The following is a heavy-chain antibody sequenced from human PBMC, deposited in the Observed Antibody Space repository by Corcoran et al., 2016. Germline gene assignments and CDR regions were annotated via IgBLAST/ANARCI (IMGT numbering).Heavy chain of an antibody. CDR3: ARASWKLVSPYWFNT. J-gene: IGHJ5*02. CDR2: IYPGDSDT. D-gene: IGHD2-15*01. Sequence: EVQLVQSGAEVKKPGESLKISCQGSGYNFATYWIAWVRQMPGKGLEWMWIIYPGDSDTRYSPSFQGQVTISADKSIRTAYLQWNSLRASDTAMYYCARASWKLVSPYWFNTWGQGTLVTVSS. V-gene: IGHV5-51*01. CDR1: GYNFATYW.